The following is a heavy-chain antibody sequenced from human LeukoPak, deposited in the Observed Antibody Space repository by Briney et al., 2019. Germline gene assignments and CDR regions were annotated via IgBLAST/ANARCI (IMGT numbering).Heavy chain of an antibody. V-gene: IGHV3-30*01. J-gene: IGHJ4*02. Sequence: GGSLRLSCAASGFTFSSYAMHWVRQAPGKGLEWVAVISYDGSNKYYADSVKGRFTISRDNSKNTLYLQMNGLRAEDTAVYYCVVVNPPVGDYWGQGTLVTVSS. CDR1: GFTFSSYA. CDR2: ISYDGSNK. D-gene: IGHD3-22*01. CDR3: VVVNPPVGDY.